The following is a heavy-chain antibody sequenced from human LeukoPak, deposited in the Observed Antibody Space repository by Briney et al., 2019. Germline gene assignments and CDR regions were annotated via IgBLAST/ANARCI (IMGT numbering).Heavy chain of an antibody. V-gene: IGHV3-43*02. Sequence: GGSLRLSCAASGFTVSSNYMSWVRQAPGKGLEWVSVIYGDGGSTYYADSVKGRFTISRDNSKNSLYLQMNSLRTEDTAFYHCAKASITAAGTFLDFWGQGTLVTVSS. CDR1: GFTVSSNY. CDR2: IYGDGGST. J-gene: IGHJ4*02. CDR3: AKASITAAGTFLDF. D-gene: IGHD6-13*01.